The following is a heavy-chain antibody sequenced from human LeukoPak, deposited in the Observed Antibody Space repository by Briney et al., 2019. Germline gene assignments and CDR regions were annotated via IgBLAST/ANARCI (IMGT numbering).Heavy chain of an antibody. CDR1: GYNFILYG. CDR3: AGEGGGSNWPIDR. J-gene: IGHJ4*02. Sequence: GASVKVSCKTSGYNFILYGMSWVRQAPGQGLEWMGWISGDNENTKYAQKFQGRVTMTTETSTGTGYMELRGLTSNDTALYFCAGEGGGSNWPIDRWGQGTLVTVSS. D-gene: IGHD4-11*01. CDR2: ISGDNENT. V-gene: IGHV1-18*01.